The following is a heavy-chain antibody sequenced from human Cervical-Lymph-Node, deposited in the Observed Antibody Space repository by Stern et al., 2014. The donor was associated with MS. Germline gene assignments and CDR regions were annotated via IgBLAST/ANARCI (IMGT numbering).Heavy chain of an antibody. Sequence: QVQLVQSGPGLVKPSQTLSLTCAISGDSVSSNSAAWNWIRQSPSRGLEWLGRTYYRAKWYNDYAVSVKSRITINPDPSKNQFSLQLNSVTPEDTAVYYCARDGSYSSGWYRNWFDPWGQGTLVTVSS. CDR3: ARDGSYSSGWYRNWFDP. V-gene: IGHV6-1*01. J-gene: IGHJ5*02. CDR2: TYYRAKWYN. D-gene: IGHD6-19*01. CDR1: GDSVSSNSAA.